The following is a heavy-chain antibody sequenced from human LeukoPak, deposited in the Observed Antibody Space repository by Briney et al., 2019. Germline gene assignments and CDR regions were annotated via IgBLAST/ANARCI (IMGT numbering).Heavy chain of an antibody. CDR3: ARRRYYDSTGYLE. Sequence: PSETLSLTCAVSGDYISSSSYYWGWIRQSPGTGLEWIGDIYHSGRTYYNPSLKSRVAISIDTSKNQFSLRLRSMTAADTAVFYCARRRYYDSTGYLEWGRGTLVTVSS. CDR2: IYHSGRT. CDR1: GDYISSSSYY. V-gene: IGHV4-39*01. D-gene: IGHD3-22*01. J-gene: IGHJ1*01.